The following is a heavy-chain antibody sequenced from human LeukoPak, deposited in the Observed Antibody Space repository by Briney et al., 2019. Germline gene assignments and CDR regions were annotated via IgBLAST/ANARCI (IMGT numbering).Heavy chain of an antibody. CDR1: GFTFSSYA. J-gene: IGHJ3*02. V-gene: IGHV3-23*01. CDR2: IRGSGGST. CDR3: AKETVVVVAATPDAFDI. D-gene: IGHD2-15*01. Sequence: GGSLRLSCAASGFTFSSYAMSWVRQAPGKGLEWVSGIRGSGGSTHYADSVKDRFTISRDNSKNTLYLQMNSLRAEDTAVYYCAKETVVVVAATPDAFDIWGQGTMVTLSS.